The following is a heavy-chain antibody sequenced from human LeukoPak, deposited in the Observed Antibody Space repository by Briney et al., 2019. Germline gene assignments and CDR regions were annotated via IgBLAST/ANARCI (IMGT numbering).Heavy chain of an antibody. J-gene: IGHJ4*02. Sequence: GGSLRLSCAASGFTFSSYGMHWVRQAPGKGLEWVAFIRYDGINKYYADSVKGRFTISRDNSKNTLYLQMNSLRAEDTAVYYCAKEGITIFGVVIPFDYWGQGTLVTVSS. CDR1: GFTFSSYG. V-gene: IGHV3-30*02. CDR3: AKEGITIFGVVIPFDY. CDR2: IRYDGINK. D-gene: IGHD3-3*01.